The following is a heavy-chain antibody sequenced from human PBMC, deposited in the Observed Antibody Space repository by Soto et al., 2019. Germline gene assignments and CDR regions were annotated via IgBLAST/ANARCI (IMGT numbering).Heavy chain of an antibody. Sequence: GESLKISCKGSGYSFTSYWIGWVRQMPWKGLEWMGIIYPGDSDTRYSPSFQGQVTISADKSISTAYLQWSSLKASDTAMYYCAILSGRSSPDIDTWGQGNMLTISS. D-gene: IGHD1-26*01. J-gene: IGHJ4*03. CDR1: GYSFTSYW. V-gene: IGHV5-51*01. CDR2: IYPGDSDT. CDR3: AILSGRSSPDIDT.